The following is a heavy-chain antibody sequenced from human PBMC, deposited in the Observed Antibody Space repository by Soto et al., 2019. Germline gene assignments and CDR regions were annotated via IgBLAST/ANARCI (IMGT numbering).Heavy chain of an antibody. V-gene: IGHV3-72*01. CDR2: TRNKANSYIT. CDR1: GFTFSDHY. Sequence: PGGSLRLSCAASGFTFSDHYMDWVRQAPGKGPEWVGRTRNKANSYITEYAASVKGRFTISRDGSRNSVYLQMNSLKSEDTAVYYCTRDLYYYDKSGTDALGFWGQGTLVTVSS. CDR3: TRDLYYYDKSGTDALGF. D-gene: IGHD3-22*01. J-gene: IGHJ4*02.